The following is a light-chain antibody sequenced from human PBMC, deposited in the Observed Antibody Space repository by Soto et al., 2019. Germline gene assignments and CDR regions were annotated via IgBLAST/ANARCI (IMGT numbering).Light chain of an antibody. J-gene: IGKJ1*01. CDR1: QSVSTS. CDR3: QVRDVWPS. Sequence: IVLTQSPVTLALSPGESAVLSCGASQSVSTSLAWYQHKPGQAPRLFIYDASKRAPGIPARFTGSGSGTDFTLTISSLEPEDIAVYYCQVRDVWPSFGQGTKV. V-gene: IGKV3-11*01. CDR2: DAS.